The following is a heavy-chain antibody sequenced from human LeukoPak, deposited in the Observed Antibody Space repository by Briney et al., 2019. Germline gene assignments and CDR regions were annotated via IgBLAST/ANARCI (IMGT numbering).Heavy chain of an antibody. CDR1: GGSISGYY. V-gene: IGHV4-59*08. Sequence: SETLSLTCIVSGGSISGYYWSWIRQPPGEGLEWIGFIYYSGSTSYNPSLKSRVTISVDTSKNQFSLNLSSVTAAETAVYYCARHRGYVGAFDVWGRGTMVTVSS. J-gene: IGHJ3*01. D-gene: IGHD3-22*01. CDR2: IYYSGST. CDR3: ARHRGYVGAFDV.